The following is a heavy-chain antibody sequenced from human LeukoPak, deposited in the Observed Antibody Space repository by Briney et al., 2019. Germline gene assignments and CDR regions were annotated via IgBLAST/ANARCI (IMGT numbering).Heavy chain of an antibody. CDR3: ARHRDYDSWSGYPDAFDI. CDR2: IYHSGST. Sequence: SETLSLTCAVSGYSISSGYYWGWIRQPPGKGLEWIGSIYHSGSTYYNPSLKSRVTISVDTSKNQFSLKLSSVTAADTAVYYCARHRDYDSWSGYPDAFDIWGQGTMVTVSS. J-gene: IGHJ3*02. CDR1: GYSISSGYY. D-gene: IGHD3-3*01. V-gene: IGHV4-38-2*01.